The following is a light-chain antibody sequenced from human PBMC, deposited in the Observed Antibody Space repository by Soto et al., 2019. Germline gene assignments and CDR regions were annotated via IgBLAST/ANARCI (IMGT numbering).Light chain of an antibody. J-gene: IGKJ2*02. CDR2: AAS. Sequence: EIVLTQSPATLSLSPGERATLSCRASQSVDNYLAWYQQKPGQAPRLLIYAASMRATGIPGRFSGSGSGTDFTLTISSLEPEDFAVYYCQHRREWPRTFGQGTKLDIK. CDR3: QHRREWPRT. V-gene: IGKV3-11*01. CDR1: QSVDNY.